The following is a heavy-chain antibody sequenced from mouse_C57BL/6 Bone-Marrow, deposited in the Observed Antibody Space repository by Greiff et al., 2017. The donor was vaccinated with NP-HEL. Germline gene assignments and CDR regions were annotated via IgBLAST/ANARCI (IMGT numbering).Heavy chain of an antibody. Sequence: EVQLVESGGDLVKPGGSLKLSCAASGFTFSSYGMSWVRQTPDKRLEWVATISSGGSYTYYLDSGKGRFTIARDNAKNTLYLQMSSLKSEDTAMYYCARRAYSAWFAYWGQGTLVTVSA. CDR1: GFTFSSYG. J-gene: IGHJ3*01. CDR2: ISSGGSYT. CDR3: ARRAYSAWFAY. D-gene: IGHD6-5*01. V-gene: IGHV5-6*01.